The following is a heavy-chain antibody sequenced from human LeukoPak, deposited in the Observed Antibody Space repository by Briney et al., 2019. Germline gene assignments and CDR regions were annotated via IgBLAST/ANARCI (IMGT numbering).Heavy chain of an antibody. J-gene: IGHJ3*02. D-gene: IGHD3-10*01. CDR2: IYHSESP. CDR1: GGSISSFY. CDR3: ARVLDLSKRGLDAFDI. V-gene: IGHV4-59*01. Sequence: PSETLSLTCTVSGGSISSFYWSWIRQPPGKGLEWIGYIYHSESPNYNPSLKSRVTISVDTSKKQFSLKLSSATAADTAVYYCARVLDLSKRGLDAFDIWGQGTMVTVSS.